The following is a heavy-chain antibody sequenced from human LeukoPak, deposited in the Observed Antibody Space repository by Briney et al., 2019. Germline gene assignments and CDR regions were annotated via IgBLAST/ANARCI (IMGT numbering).Heavy chain of an antibody. CDR2: ISYSGST. J-gene: IGHJ3*02. CDR3: ARQFQVVWPHAFDI. Sequence: SETLSLTCTASGDSISSSGYYWGWIRQPPGKGLEWIGSISYSGSTYYNPSLKSRVTISIDTSKNQFSLNLSSVTAADTAMYYCARQFQVVWPHAFDIWGQGTMVTVSS. D-gene: IGHD3-16*01. CDR1: GDSISSSGYY. V-gene: IGHV4-39*01.